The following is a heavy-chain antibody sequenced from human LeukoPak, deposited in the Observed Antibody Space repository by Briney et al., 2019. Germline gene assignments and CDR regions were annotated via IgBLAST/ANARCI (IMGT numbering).Heavy chain of an antibody. CDR1: GFTFSNSC. D-gene: IGHD6-19*01. J-gene: IGHJ4*02. CDR3: TAGRRASGWRGGSCDY. CDR2: IKCKSDGGTT. V-gene: IGHV3-15*01. Sequence: PGGSLRLSCAASGFTFSNSCLTWVRQAPGKGLEWVGHIKCKSDGGTTDYAAPVKGRFTISRDDSKNTLYLQMDSLTTEDTALYYCTAGRRASGWRGGSCDYWGKGTLVTVSS.